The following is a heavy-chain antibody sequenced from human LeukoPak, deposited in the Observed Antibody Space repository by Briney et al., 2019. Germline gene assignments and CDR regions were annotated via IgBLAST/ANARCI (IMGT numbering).Heavy chain of an antibody. J-gene: IGHJ4*02. CDR3: AREADRNGGLDS. D-gene: IGHD3-10*01. V-gene: IGHV3-53*04. CDR1: GFTVSSKY. CDR2: MYTGGST. Sequence: GGSLRLSCAASGFTVSSKYMSWVRQAPGKGLEWVSSMYTGGSTYYADSVKGRFTISRHNSKNTLYLQMNSLRTEDTAVYYCAREADRNGGLDSWRQGTLVTVSS.